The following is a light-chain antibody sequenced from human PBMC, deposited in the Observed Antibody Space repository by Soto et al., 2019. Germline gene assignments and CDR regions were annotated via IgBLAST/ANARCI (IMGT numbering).Light chain of an antibody. CDR1: SSDVGYYNY. J-gene: IGLJ2*01. CDR2: DVT. V-gene: IGLV2-14*01. Sequence: QSVLTQPASVSGSPGQSITISCTGTSSDVGYYNYVSWYQQYPGKAPKLMIYDVTNRPSGVSNRFSGSKSGNTASLTISGLQTEDEADYYCSSYTSTSPYVVFGGGTKLTVL. CDR3: SSYTSTSPYVV.